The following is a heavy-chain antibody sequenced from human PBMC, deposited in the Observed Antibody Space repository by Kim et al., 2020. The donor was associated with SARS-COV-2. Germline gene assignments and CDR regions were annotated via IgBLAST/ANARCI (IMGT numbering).Heavy chain of an antibody. CDR1: GGSFSGYY. J-gene: IGHJ4*02. CDR3: ASPTRAGEQLPFDY. D-gene: IGHD6-6*01. CDR2: INHSGST. V-gene: IGHV4-34*01. Sequence: SETLSLTCAVYGGSFSGYYWSWIRQPPGKGLEWIGEINHSGSTNYNPSLKSRVTISVDTSKNQFSLKLSSVTAADTAVYYCASPTRAGEQLPFDYWGQGTLVTVSS.